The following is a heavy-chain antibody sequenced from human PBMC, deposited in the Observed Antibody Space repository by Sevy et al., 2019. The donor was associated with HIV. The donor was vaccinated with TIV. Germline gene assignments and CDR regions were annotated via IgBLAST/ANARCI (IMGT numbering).Heavy chain of an antibody. CDR2: IRYDGSNK. Sequence: GGSLRLSCAASGFTFSSYGMHWVRQAPGKGLEWVAFIRYDGSNKYYADSVKGRFTISRDNSKNTLYLQMNSPRAEDTAVYYCAKGPRDIVVVPAAIDDYWGQGTLVTVSS. CDR3: AKGPRDIVVVPAAIDDY. J-gene: IGHJ4*02. D-gene: IGHD2-2*01. V-gene: IGHV3-30*02. CDR1: GFTFSSYG.